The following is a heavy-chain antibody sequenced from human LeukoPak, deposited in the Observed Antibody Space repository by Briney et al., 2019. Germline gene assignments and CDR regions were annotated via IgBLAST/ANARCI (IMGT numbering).Heavy chain of an antibody. CDR1: GFTFSDFY. Sequence: GGSLRLSCAASGFTFSDFYMSWIRQAPGKGLEWVSYITPSGTATYYADSVKGRFAISRDNAKNSLYLQMNSLRAEDTAVYYCAKDGAYSSSSWYYYYYMDVWGKGTTVTVSS. J-gene: IGHJ6*03. CDR2: ITPSGTAT. CDR3: AKDGAYSSSSWYYYYYMDV. V-gene: IGHV3-11*01. D-gene: IGHD6-6*01.